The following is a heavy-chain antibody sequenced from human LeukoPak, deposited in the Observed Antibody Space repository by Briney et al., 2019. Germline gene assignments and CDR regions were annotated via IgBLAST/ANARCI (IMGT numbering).Heavy chain of an antibody. CDR3: ARDCSGGSCYPDY. Sequence: PGGSLRLSCAASGFTVSSNYMSWVRQAPGKGLEWVSVIYSGGSTYYADSVKGRFTISRDNSKNTLYLQMNSLRAEDTAVYYCARDCSGGSCYPDYWGQGTLVTVSS. D-gene: IGHD2-15*01. V-gene: IGHV3-53*05. CDR1: GFTVSSNY. CDR2: IYSGGST. J-gene: IGHJ4*02.